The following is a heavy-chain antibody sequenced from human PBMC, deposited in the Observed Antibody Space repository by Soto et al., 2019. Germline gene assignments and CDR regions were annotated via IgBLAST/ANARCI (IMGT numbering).Heavy chain of an antibody. CDR3: ARDRSYFDDFWSGYYGYGMDA. Sequence: SETLSLTCTVSGGSISSYYWSWIRQPPGKGLEWIGYIYYSGSTNYNPSLKSRVTISVDTSKNQFSLKLSSVTAADTAVYYCARDRSYFDDFWSGYYGYGMDAWGQGTTVTVSS. CDR1: GGSISSYY. J-gene: IGHJ6*02. V-gene: IGHV4-59*01. CDR2: IYYSGST. D-gene: IGHD3-3*01.